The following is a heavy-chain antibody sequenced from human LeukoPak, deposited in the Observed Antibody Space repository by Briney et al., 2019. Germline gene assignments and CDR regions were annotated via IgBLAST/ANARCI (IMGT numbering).Heavy chain of an antibody. Sequence: SETLSLTCTVAGGSISSYYWSWIRQPPGEGLEWIGYIYYSGSTNYNPSLKSRVTISVDTSKNQFSLKLSSVTAADTAVYYCAREKMATFIDYWGQGTLVTVSS. CDR2: IYYSGST. J-gene: IGHJ4*02. CDR1: GGSISSYY. V-gene: IGHV4-59*01. D-gene: IGHD5-24*01. CDR3: AREKMATFIDY.